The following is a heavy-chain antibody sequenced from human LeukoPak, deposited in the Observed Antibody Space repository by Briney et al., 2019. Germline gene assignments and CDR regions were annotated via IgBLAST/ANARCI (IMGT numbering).Heavy chain of an antibody. V-gene: IGHV3-23*01. CDR1: GFTFSSYA. D-gene: IGHD3-22*01. J-gene: IGHJ4*02. CDR2: ISGSGGST. Sequence: PGGSLRLSCAASGFTFSSYAMSWVRQAPGKGLEWVSAISGSGGSTYYADSVKGRFTISRDNSKNTLYLQMNSLRAEDTAVYYCATTLGTYYYDSSGYYFDYWGQGTLVTVSS. CDR3: ATTLGTYYYDSSGYYFDY.